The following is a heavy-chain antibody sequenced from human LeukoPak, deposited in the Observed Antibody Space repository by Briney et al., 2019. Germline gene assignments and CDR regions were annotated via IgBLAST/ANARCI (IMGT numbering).Heavy chain of an antibody. CDR3: ARRGGSGRAFDY. Sequence: PSETLSLTCSVSGASLSGGTYYWGWVSPPPGKGLEWIGSIYYTGSTYDNPSLKSRVTISVDTSKNQFSLKLSSVTAADTAVYYCARRGGSGRAFDYWGQGTLVTVSS. V-gene: IGHV4-39*01. CDR1: GASLSGGTYY. J-gene: IGHJ4*02. CDR2: IYYTGST. D-gene: IGHD1-26*01.